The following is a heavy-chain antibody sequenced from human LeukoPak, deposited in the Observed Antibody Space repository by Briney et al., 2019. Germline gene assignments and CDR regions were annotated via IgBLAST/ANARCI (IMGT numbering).Heavy chain of an antibody. V-gene: IGHV4-61*02. D-gene: IGHD6-13*01. J-gene: IGHJ3*02. CDR1: GGSISSGSYY. CDR2: IYASGST. Sequence: TLSLTCTVSGGSISSGSYYWRWIRQPAGKGLEWIGRIYASGSTNYNPSLKSRVTISVDTSKNQFSLKLSSVTAADTAVYYCAGGRSSSWYGDAFDIWGQGTMVTVSS. CDR3: AGGRSSSWYGDAFDI.